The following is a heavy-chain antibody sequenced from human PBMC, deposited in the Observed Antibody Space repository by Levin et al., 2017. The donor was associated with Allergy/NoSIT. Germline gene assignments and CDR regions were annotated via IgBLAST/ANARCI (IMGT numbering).Heavy chain of an antibody. CDR2: ITHSGRT. D-gene: IGHD1-1*01. Sequence: SELSLTCTVSGGSISIFYWSLIRQPPGKGLEWIGYITHSGRTNYNPSLKSRLTLSLDTSKNQFSLKLTSATAADTAVYYCARDTGGFAFDLWGQGTLVTVSS. CDR1: GGSISIFY. CDR3: ARDTGGFAFDL. V-gene: IGHV4-59*01. J-gene: IGHJ3*01.